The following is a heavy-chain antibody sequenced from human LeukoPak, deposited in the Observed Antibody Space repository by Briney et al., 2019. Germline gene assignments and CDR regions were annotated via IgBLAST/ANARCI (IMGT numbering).Heavy chain of an antibody. CDR1: GGSISSSSYY. CDR3: AKAAAGTRDAFDI. J-gene: IGHJ3*02. Sequence: ASETLSLTCTVSGGSISSSSYYWGWIRQPPGKGLEWIGSIYYSGSTYYNPSLKSRVTISVDTSKNQFSLKLSSVTAADTAVYYCAKAAAGTRDAFDIWGQGTMVTVSS. D-gene: IGHD6-13*01. CDR2: IYYSGST. V-gene: IGHV4-39*01.